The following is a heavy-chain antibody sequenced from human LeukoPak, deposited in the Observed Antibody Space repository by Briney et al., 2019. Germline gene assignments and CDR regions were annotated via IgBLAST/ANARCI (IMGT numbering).Heavy chain of an antibody. CDR3: AKDHSPFSIVVVVAATLDY. CDR1: GFTFSSYG. V-gene: IGHV3-30*18. J-gene: IGHJ4*02. CDR2: ISYDGSNK. Sequence: PGGSLRLSCAASGFTFSSYGMHWVRQAPGKGLEWVAVISYDGSNKYYADSVKGRFTISRDNSKNTLYLQMNSLRAEDTAVYYCAKDHSPFSIVVVVAATLDYRGQGTLVTVSS. D-gene: IGHD2-15*01.